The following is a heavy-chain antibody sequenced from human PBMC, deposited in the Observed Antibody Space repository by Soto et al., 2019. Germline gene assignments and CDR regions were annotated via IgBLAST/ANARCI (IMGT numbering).Heavy chain of an antibody. Sequence: QLQLQESGPGLVKPSETLSLTCTVSGGSISSSSYYWGWIRQPPGKGLEWIGSIYYSGSTYYNPSHKSRVTISVDTSKNRFSLKLSSVTAADTAVYYCARRKADIYYYYYRDVWGKGTTVTVSS. D-gene: IGHD3-9*01. J-gene: IGHJ6*03. CDR2: IYYSGST. CDR3: ARRKADIYYYYYRDV. V-gene: IGHV4-39*01. CDR1: GGSISSSSYY.